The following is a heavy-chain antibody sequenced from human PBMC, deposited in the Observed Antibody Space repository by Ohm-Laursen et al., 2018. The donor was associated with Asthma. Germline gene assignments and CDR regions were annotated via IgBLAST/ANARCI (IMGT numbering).Heavy chain of an antibody. Sequence: SQTLSLTCTVSGGSISSGGYYWSWIRQHPGKGLEWIGYIYYSGSTYYNPSLKSRVTISIDTSKNQFSLKLSSVIAADTAVYYCVREDFDWPPGYCDYWGQGTLVTVSS. CDR1: GGSISSGGYY. D-gene: IGHD3-9*01. J-gene: IGHJ4*02. V-gene: IGHV4-31*03. CDR2: IYYSGST. CDR3: VREDFDWPPGYCDY.